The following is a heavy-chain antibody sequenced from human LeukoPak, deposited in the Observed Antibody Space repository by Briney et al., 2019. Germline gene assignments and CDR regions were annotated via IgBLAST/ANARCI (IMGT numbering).Heavy chain of an antibody. Sequence: GGSLRLSCAASGFTFSSYAMSWVRQAPGKGLEWVAAISNSGGDTFYSDSGKGRFTIARDNSKNTLYLQMNSLRVDDTAVYYCARFRYSSSWYVGGENWFDPWGQGTLVTVSS. J-gene: IGHJ5*02. CDR3: ARFRYSSSWYVGGENWFDP. V-gene: IGHV3-23*01. CDR2: ISNSGGDT. D-gene: IGHD6-13*01. CDR1: GFTFSSYA.